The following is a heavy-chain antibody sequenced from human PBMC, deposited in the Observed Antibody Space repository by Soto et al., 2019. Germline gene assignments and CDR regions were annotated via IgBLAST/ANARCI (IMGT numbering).Heavy chain of an antibody. CDR2: MSGSGSGT. J-gene: IGHJ6*02. Sequence: GGSLRLSCAASGFRFSTYDMSWVRQAPGKGLEWVSVMSGSGSGTYYADSVKGRFTISRDNSKNTLYLQMNSLRAEDTAVYYCVRQAKLTIVTAKVGYYYGLDVWGQGTTVTVSS. V-gene: IGHV3-23*01. CDR3: VRQAKLTIVTAKVGYYYGLDV. D-gene: IGHD4-4*01. CDR1: GFRFSTYD.